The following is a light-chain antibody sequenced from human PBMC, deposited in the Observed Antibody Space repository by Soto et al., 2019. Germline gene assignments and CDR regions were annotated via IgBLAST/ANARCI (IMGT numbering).Light chain of an antibody. CDR2: GAS. V-gene: IGKV3-20*01. Sequence: VLTQSPATLSLSPGERATLSCRASQSVSSTYLAWYQQRPGQAPRLLIYGASTRATDIPDRISGSGSGTDFTLTASRLEPEDFAVYYCQHYGSTPWSFGQGTKVDIK. CDR3: QHYGSTPWS. CDR1: QSVSSTY. J-gene: IGKJ1*01.